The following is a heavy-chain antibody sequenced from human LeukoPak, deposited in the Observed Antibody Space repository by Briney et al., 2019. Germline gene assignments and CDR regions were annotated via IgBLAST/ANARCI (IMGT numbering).Heavy chain of an antibody. J-gene: IGHJ4*02. Sequence: GGSLRLSCAASGFTFDDYAMHWVRQAPGKGLEWVSGISWNSGSIGYADSVKGRFTISRDNAKNSLYLQMDSLRAEDTALYYCAKDSGSYPGGFDYWGQGTLVTVSS. D-gene: IGHD1-26*01. CDR2: ISWNSGSI. CDR1: GFTFDDYA. V-gene: IGHV3-9*01. CDR3: AKDSGSYPGGFDY.